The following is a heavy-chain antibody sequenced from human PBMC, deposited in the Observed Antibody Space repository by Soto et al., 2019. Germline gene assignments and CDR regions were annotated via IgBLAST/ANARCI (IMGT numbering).Heavy chain of an antibody. CDR1: GFTFSSYA. D-gene: IGHD5-18*01. J-gene: IGHJ6*02. CDR3: GRVTGILWLAARYYGMEV. CDR2: ISYDGSNK. Sequence: QVQLVESGGGVVQPGRSLRLSCAASGFTFSSYAMHWVRQAPGKGLEWVAVISYDGSNKYYADSVKGRFTISRDNSKKTLYLQMNGLRAEDTAGYYCGRVTGILWLAARYYGMEVWGQGNTVTVSS. V-gene: IGHV3-30-3*01.